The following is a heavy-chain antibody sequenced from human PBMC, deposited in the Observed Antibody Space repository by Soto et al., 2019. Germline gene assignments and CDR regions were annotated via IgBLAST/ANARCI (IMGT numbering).Heavy chain of an antibody. CDR3: AKDRGGFTSGWEFFDF. D-gene: IGHD6-19*01. V-gene: IGHV3-23*01. Sequence: EVALLESGGGLVQPGGSLRLSCEVSGVAFSFYSMSWVRQAPGKGLEWVASISGNGATTYYAASGKGRFTFSRDNSKNTVHLHMNSMRGEDTAVYYYAKDRGGFTSGWEFFDFWGQGALGTVSS. J-gene: IGHJ4*02. CDR1: GVAFSFYS. CDR2: ISGNGATT.